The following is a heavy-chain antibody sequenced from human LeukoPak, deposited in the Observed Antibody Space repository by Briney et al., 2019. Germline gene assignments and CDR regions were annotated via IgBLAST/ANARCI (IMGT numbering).Heavy chain of an antibody. CDR3: ARDIVVVPAATYYFDY. J-gene: IGHJ4*02. CDR2: IYTSGST. CDR1: GGSISSYY. Sequence: SETLSLTCTVSGGSISSYYWSWIRQPAGKGLEWIGRIYTSGSTNYNPSLKSRVTMSVDTSKNQFSLKLSSVTAADTAVYYCARDIVVVPAATYYFDYWGQGTLVTVS. V-gene: IGHV4-4*07. D-gene: IGHD2-2*01.